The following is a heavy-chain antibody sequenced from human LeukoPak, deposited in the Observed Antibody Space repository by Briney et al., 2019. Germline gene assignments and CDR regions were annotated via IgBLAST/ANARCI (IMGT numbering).Heavy chain of an antibody. CDR2: INHSGST. Sequence: PSETLSLTCAVYGGSFSGYYWSWIRQPPGKGLEWIGEINHSGSTNYNPSLKSRVTISVDTSKNQFSLKLSSVTAADTAVYYCASGQYDSSGYFLDYWGQGTLVTVSS. CDR3: ASGQYDSSGYFLDY. V-gene: IGHV4-34*01. CDR1: GGSFSGYY. J-gene: IGHJ4*02. D-gene: IGHD3-22*01.